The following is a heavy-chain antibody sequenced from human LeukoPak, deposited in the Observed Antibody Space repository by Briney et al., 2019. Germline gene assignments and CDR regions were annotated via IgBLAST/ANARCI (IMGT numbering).Heavy chain of an antibody. CDR1: VYSLSSGYY. CDR2: IYHNGDS. Sequence: NPSDTLSLTRAVSVYSLSSGYYWGWIRQPPGEGLEWIASIYHNGDSYYNSSLKSRVTITVDTPKNHFSLKVSSVTAADTALYYCARQGSCSNTNCNRWFDPWGQGTLVIVSS. CDR3: ARQGSCSNTNCNRWFDP. J-gene: IGHJ5*02. D-gene: IGHD2-2*01. V-gene: IGHV4-38-2*01.